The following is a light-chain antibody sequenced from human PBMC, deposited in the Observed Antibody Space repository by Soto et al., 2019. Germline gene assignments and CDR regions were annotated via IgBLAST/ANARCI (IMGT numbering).Light chain of an antibody. CDR1: QGVSSTY. V-gene: IGKV3-20*01. CDR3: QQYGSSPRYT. J-gene: IGKJ2*01. CDR2: GAS. Sequence: EILLTQSPGTLSLFPGERATLSCTTSQGVSSTYLAWYQQKPGQAPRLLIYGASTRATGIPDRLSGSGSGTDFTLTISRLEPEDFAVYYCQQYGSSPRYTFGQGTRLEIK.